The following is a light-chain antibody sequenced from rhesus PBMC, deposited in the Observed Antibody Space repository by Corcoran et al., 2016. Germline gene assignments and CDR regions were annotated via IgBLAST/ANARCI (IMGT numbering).Light chain of an antibody. Sequence: DIQMTQSPSSLSASVGDTVTITCRASQSIGSWLAWYQQKPGKAPNLLIYKASTLQSGGPSRFSGSGAGTDFTLTISSLQSEDFATYYCQQYNSSPYSFGQVTKVEIK. J-gene: IGKJ2*01. V-gene: IGKV1-22*01. CDR2: KAS. CDR1: QSIGSW. CDR3: QQYNSSPYS.